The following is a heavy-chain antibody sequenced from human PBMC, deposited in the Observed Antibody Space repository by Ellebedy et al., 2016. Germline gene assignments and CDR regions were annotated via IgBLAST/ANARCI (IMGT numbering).Heavy chain of an antibody. V-gene: IGHV2-5*01. Sequence: SGPTLVXPTQTLTLTCTFSGFSLTTGGVAVGWIRQPPGEALEWLALLYGNDDKRYSPSLKSRLTITKDTSKNQVVLTMTDMDPVDAATYYCAHRERSAFDYWGQGTLATVSS. CDR2: LYGNDDK. J-gene: IGHJ4*02. CDR1: GFSLTTGGVA. CDR3: AHRERSAFDY. D-gene: IGHD3-3*01.